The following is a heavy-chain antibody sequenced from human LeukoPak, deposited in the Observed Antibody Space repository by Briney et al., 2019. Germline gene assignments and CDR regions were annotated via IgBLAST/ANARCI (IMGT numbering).Heavy chain of an antibody. CDR2: IKQDGSEK. V-gene: IGHV3-7*01. Sequence: PGGSLRLSCAASGFTFSTYRMSWVRQAPGKGLELVANIKQDGSEKYYVDSVKGRFTISRDNNAKNSLYLQLNSLRADDTAVYYCARNQRRLDCWGQGALVTVSS. CDR1: GFTFSTYR. CDR3: ARNQRRLDC. D-gene: IGHD1-14*01. J-gene: IGHJ4*02.